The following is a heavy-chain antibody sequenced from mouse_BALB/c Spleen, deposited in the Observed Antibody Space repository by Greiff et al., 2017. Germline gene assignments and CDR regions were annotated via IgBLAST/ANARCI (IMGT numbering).Heavy chain of an antibody. D-gene: IGHD1-1*01. Sequence: VKLQESGPELVKPGASVKISCKASGYAFSSSWMNWVKQRPGQGLEWIGRIYPGDGDTNYNGKFKGKATLTADKSSSTAYMQLSSLTSVDSAVYFCARGDYYGSSSYYYAMDYWGQGTSVTVSS. J-gene: IGHJ4*01. CDR1: GYAFSSSW. CDR3: ARGDYYGSSSYYYAMDY. V-gene: IGHV1-82*01. CDR2: IYPGDGDT.